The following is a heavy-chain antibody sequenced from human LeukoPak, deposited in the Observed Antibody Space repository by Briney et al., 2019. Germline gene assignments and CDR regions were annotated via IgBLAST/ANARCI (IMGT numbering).Heavy chain of an antibody. V-gene: IGHV3-64D*06. CDR3: VKVAGSGSNYDY. CDR1: GFTFSSYA. J-gene: IGHJ4*02. Sequence: PGGSLRLSCSASGFTFSSYAMHWVRQAPGKGLEYVSGISTNGGITYYADSVKGRFTISRDNSKNTLYLQMSSLRAEHTAVYYCVKVAGSGSNYDYWGQGTLVTVSS. D-gene: IGHD1-26*01. CDR2: ISTNGGIT.